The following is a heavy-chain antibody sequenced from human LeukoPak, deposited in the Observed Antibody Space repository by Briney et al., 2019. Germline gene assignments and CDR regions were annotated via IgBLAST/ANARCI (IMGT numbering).Heavy chain of an antibody. J-gene: IGHJ5*02. V-gene: IGHV4-39*01. CDR1: GDSITTNSYW. D-gene: IGHD3-16*01. CDR2: IYSSGNS. CDR3: ARRGIWDLQIGNWFDP. Sequence: SETLSLTCSISGDSITTNSYWLGWVRQSPGKGLQWLGRIYSSGNSYYNPSLKTRATIAPDTSKNQYSLRLTSVTAADTAIYYCARRGIWDLQIGNWFDPWGQGILVIVSS.